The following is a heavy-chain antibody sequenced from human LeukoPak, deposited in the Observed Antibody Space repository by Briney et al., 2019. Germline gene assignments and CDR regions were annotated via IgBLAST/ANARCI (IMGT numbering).Heavy chain of an antibody. CDR3: ARGIEGGSGSYSKLPGGY. CDR2: ITPRNGGT. J-gene: IGHJ4*02. D-gene: IGHD1-26*01. CDR1: GYTFTGYY. V-gene: IGHV1-2*04. Sequence: ASVKVSCKASGYTFTGYYIHWVRQAPGQGLEWMGWITPRNGGTNYAQKFQGWVTMTRDTSISTAYLELSRLRSDDTAVYYCARGIEGGSGSYSKLPGGYWGQGTLVIVSS.